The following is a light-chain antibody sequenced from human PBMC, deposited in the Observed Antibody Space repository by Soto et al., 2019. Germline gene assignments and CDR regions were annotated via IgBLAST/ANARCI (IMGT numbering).Light chain of an antibody. CDR1: QSVSSN. CDR2: GAS. V-gene: IGKV3-15*01. CDR3: QQYNNWPQT. Sequence: EIVMTQSPATLSVSPGERATLSCRASQSVSSNLAWYQQKPGQAPRLLIYGASTRATGIPARFSGSGSGTEFTLTISSLQFEDFAVYHCQQYNNWPQTFGQGSKV. J-gene: IGKJ1*01.